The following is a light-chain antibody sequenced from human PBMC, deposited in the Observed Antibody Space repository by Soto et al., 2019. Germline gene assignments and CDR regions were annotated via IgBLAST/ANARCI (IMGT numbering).Light chain of an antibody. J-gene: IGLJ1*01. CDR2: EVN. Sequence: QSALTQPPSASGSPGQSVAISCTGTSSDVGGYNYVSWYQQHPGKAPKLMIYEVNKRPSGVPDRFSGSKSGNTASLAISDLQSDDEADYYCATWDDSLNAYVFGPGTKLTVL. CDR3: ATWDDSLNAYV. CDR1: SSDVGGYNY. V-gene: IGLV2-8*01.